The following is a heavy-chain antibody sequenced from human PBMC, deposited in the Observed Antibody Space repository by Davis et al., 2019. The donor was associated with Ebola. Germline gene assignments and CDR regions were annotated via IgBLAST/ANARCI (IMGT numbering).Heavy chain of an antibody. Sequence: ASVKVSCKASGYTVTNYYMHWVRQAPGQALEWVGIINPSSGGTSYAQKFQGRVTMTSDTSTSTVYMDLRSLKSDDTAVYYCARDTGVITIFGVVRRHYYYYMDVWGKGTTVTVSS. CDR2: INPSSGGT. D-gene: IGHD3-3*01. CDR3: ARDTGVITIFGVVRRHYYYYMDV. V-gene: IGHV1-46*01. J-gene: IGHJ6*03. CDR1: GYTVTNYY.